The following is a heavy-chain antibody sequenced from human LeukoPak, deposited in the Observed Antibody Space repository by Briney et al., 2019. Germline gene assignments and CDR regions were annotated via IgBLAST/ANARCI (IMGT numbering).Heavy chain of an antibody. V-gene: IGHV4-59*01. D-gene: IGHD6-19*01. CDR3: ARGLKQWLVSQYYYYMDV. CDR2: IYYSGST. Sequence: SETLSLTCTVSGGSISSYYWSWIRQPPGKGLEWIGYIYYSGSTNYNPSLKSRVTISVDTSKNQFSLKLSSVTAADTAVYYCARGLKQWLVSQYYYYMDVWGKGTTVTVPS. CDR1: GGSISSYY. J-gene: IGHJ6*03.